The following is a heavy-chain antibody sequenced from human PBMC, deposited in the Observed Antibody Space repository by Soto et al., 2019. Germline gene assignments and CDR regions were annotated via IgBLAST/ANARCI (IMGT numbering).Heavy chain of an antibody. CDR3: ARETYSAYSSSWYVY. CDR1: GFTFSSYW. J-gene: IGHJ4*02. CDR2: IKQDGSEK. Sequence: EVQLVESGGGLVQPGGSLRLSCAASGFTFSSYWMSWVRQAPGKGLESVANIKQDGSEKYYVDSVKGRFTISRDNAKNSLYLQMNSLRAEDTAVYYCARETYSAYSSSWYVYWGQGTLVTVSS. D-gene: IGHD6-13*01. V-gene: IGHV3-7*05.